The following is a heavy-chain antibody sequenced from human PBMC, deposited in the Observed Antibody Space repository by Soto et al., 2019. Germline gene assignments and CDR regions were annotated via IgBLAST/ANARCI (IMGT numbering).Heavy chain of an antibody. CDR2: ISGSGGST. V-gene: IGHV3-23*01. Sequence: GGSLRLSCAASGFTFSSYAMSWVRQAPGKGLEWVSAISGSGGSTYYADSVKGRFTISRDNSKNTLYLQMNSLRAEDTAVYYCAKDQPAYYDFWSGYTHHDYWGQGTLVTVSS. CDR3: AKDQPAYYDFWSGYTHHDY. D-gene: IGHD3-3*01. J-gene: IGHJ4*02. CDR1: GFTFSSYA.